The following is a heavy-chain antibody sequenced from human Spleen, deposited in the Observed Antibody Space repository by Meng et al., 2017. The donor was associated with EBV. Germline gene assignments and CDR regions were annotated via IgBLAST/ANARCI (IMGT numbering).Heavy chain of an antibody. CDR2: IYFYGAT. V-gene: IGHV4-4*02. Sequence: GQLQESGPGLVKPSGTLSLTRVVSHDSMSSSNWWTWVRQAPGKGLEWIGEIYFYGATNFNPSLKSRATMSIDTSKSQFSLDLKSVTAADTAVYYCARRKGGSFDYWGQGALVTVSS. J-gene: IGHJ4*02. CDR3: ARRKGGSFDY. CDR1: HDSMSSSNW. D-gene: IGHD1-26*01.